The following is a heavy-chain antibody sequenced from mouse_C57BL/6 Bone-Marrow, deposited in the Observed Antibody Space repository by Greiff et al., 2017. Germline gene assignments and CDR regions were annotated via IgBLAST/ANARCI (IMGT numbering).Heavy chain of an antibody. V-gene: IGHV5-16*01. CDR1: GFTFSDYY. J-gene: IGHJ1*03. Sequence: EVMLVESEGGLVQPGSSMKLSCTASGFTFSDYYMAWVRQVPEKGLEWVANINYDGSSTYYLDSLKSRFIISRDNAKNILYLQMSSLKSEDTATYYCARDITTVVEKYFDVWGTGTTGTVSS. D-gene: IGHD1-1*01. CDR3: ARDITTVVEKYFDV. CDR2: INYDGSST.